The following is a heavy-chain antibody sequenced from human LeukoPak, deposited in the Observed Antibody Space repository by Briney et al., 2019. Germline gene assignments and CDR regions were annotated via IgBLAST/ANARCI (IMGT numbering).Heavy chain of an antibody. Sequence: ASVKVSCKASGYTFTSYGISWVRQAPGQGLEWMGWISDYTGDTKYAQKFQDRVTLTTDTSTSTAYMELRSLRSDDTAVYYCAQGVGAHEYWGQGTLVTVSS. CDR1: GYTFTSYG. CDR3: AQGVGAHEY. J-gene: IGHJ4*02. D-gene: IGHD1-26*01. V-gene: IGHV1-18*01. CDR2: ISDYTGDT.